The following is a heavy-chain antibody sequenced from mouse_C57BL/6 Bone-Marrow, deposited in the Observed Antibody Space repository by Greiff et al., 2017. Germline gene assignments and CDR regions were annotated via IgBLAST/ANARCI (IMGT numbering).Heavy chain of an antibody. Sequence: EVKLVESGGGLVKPGGSLKLSCAASGFTFSSYAMSWVRPTPEKRLEWVATISDGGSYTYYPDNVKGRLTISRDNAKNNLYLQMSHLKSEDTAMYYCAGTGHYFDYWGQGTTLTVSS. CDR1: GFTFSSYA. J-gene: IGHJ2*01. CDR2: ISDGGSYT. D-gene: IGHD4-1*01. CDR3: AGTGHYFDY. V-gene: IGHV5-4*03.